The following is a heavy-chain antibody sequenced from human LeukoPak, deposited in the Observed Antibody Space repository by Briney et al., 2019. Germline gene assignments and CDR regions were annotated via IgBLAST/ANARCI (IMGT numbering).Heavy chain of an antibody. Sequence: SETLSLTCTVSGGSISSYYWSWIRQPPGKGLEWGGYIYASGSTNYNASLKSRVTISVDTSKNQFSLKVISVTAADTAAYYCARHSSVVRGWFDPWGQGTLVVVSS. CDR1: GGSISSYY. V-gene: IGHV4-4*09. CDR3: ARHSSVVRGWFDP. D-gene: IGHD2-15*01. CDR2: IYASGST. J-gene: IGHJ5*02.